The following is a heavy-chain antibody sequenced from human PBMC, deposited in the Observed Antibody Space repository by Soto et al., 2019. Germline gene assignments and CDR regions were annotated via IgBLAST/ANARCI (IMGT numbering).Heavy chain of an antibody. V-gene: IGHV4-4*02. CDR2: IYHSGST. D-gene: IGHD2-15*01. CDR3: ATLPPRIVVVKTEIPT. J-gene: IGHJ5*02. CDR1: GTSISSTFW. Sequence: SETRSLTCAVSGTSISSTFWWTWVRQPPGKGLEWIGEIYHSGSTKYNPSLKSRVTISVDKSNNQFSLELRAVTAADTAVYYCATLPPRIVVVKTEIPTWGQGTLVTVSS.